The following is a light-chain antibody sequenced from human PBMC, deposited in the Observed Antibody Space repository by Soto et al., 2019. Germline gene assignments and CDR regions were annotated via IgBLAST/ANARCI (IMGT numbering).Light chain of an antibody. Sequence: QSALTQPPSASGSPGQSVTISCTGSNSDVGGYNYVSWLQQYPGKAPKLIIYEVTKRPSGVPDRFSGSKSGNTASLTVSGLQAEDEADYFCSSYAGSDNFCVFGSGTKVTVL. CDR2: EVT. CDR3: SSYAGSDNFCV. V-gene: IGLV2-8*01. CDR1: NSDVGGYNY. J-gene: IGLJ1*01.